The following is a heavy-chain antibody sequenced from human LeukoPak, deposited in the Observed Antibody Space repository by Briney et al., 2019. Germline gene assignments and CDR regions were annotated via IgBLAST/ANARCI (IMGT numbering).Heavy chain of an antibody. CDR3: AKDMTYDFWSGYFGS. Sequence: GGSLRLSCAASGFAFDDYAMHWVRQAPGKGLEWVSGISWNSGSIGYADSAKGRFTISRDNAKNSLYLQMNSLRAEDTALYYCAKDMTYDFWSGYFGSWGQGTLVTVSS. CDR2: ISWNSGSI. V-gene: IGHV3-9*01. CDR1: GFAFDDYA. D-gene: IGHD3-3*01. J-gene: IGHJ4*02.